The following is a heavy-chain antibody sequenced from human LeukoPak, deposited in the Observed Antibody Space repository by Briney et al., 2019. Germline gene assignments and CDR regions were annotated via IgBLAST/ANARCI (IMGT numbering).Heavy chain of an antibody. V-gene: IGHV4-34*01. J-gene: IGHJ4*02. CDR1: GGSFSGYY. Sequence: SETLSPTCAVYGGSFSGYYWSWIRQPPGKGLGWIGEINHSGSTNYNPSLKSRVTISVDTSKNQFSLKLSSVTAADTAVYYCAGKVYSVDYWGQGTLVTVSS. CDR2: INHSGST. CDR3: AGKVYSVDY. D-gene: IGHD4-11*01.